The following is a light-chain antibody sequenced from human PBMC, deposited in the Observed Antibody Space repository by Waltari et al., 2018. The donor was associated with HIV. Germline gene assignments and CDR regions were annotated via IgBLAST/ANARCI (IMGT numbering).Light chain of an antibody. J-gene: IGKJ4*01. CDR1: QSLLHSNGYKY. CDR3: MQALQTPT. V-gene: IGKV2-28*01. CDR2: LGS. Sequence: DIVMTQSPLSLPVTPGEPASISCRSSQSLLHSNGYKYLDWYLQKPGQSPQLLIYLGSNRASGVPDRFSCSGSGTDFTLKISRVEAEDVGVYYCMQALQTPTFGGGTKVEIK.